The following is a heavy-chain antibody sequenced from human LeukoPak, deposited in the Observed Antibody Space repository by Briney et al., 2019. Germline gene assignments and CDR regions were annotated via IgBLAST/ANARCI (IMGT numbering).Heavy chain of an antibody. CDR2: IYYSGST. CDR1: GGSISSSSYY. V-gene: IGHV4-39*07. J-gene: IGHJ4*02. CDR3: ARVTDDILTGLFDY. Sequence: SETLSLTCTVSGGSISSSSYYWGWIRQPPGKGLEWIGSIYYSGSTYYNPSLKSRVTISVDTSKNRFSLKLSSVTAADTAVYYCARVTDDILTGLFDYWGQGTLVTVSS. D-gene: IGHD3-9*01.